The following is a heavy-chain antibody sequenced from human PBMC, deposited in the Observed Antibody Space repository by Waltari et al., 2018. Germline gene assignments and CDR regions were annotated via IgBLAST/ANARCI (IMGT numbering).Heavy chain of an antibody. V-gene: IGHV4-31*03. D-gene: IGHD3-3*01. CDR2: IYYSGST. CDR1: GGSISSGGYY. CDR3: ARSFQSVYYDFWSGSTGLFDY. J-gene: IGHJ4*02. Sequence: QLQLQESGPGLVKPSQTLSLTCTVSGGSISSGGYYWSWIRQHPGKGLAWIGYIYYSGSTYYNPSLKSRVTISVDTSKNQFSLKLSSVTAADTAVYYCARSFQSVYYDFWSGSTGLFDYWGQGTLVTVSS.